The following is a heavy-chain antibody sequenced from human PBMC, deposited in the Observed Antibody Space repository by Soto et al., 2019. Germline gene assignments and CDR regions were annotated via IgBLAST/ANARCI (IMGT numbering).Heavy chain of an antibody. V-gene: IGHV4-31*03. J-gene: IGHJ4*02. CDR3: AIFISWKLFDY. CDR2: IYYSGST. Sequence: PSETLSLTCTVSGGSISSGGYYWSWIRQHPGKGLEWIGYIYYSGSTYYNPSLKSRVTISVDTSKNQFSLKLSSVTAADTAVYYCAIFISWKLFDYWGQGTLVTVSS. D-gene: IGHD6-13*01. CDR1: GGSISSGGYY.